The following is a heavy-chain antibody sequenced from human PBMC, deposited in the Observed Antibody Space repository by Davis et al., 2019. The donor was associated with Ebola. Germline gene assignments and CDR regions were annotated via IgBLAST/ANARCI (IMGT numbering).Heavy chain of an antibody. D-gene: IGHD3-22*01. Sequence: ASVKVSCKASGYTFTGYYMHWVRQAPGQGLEWMGWINPNSGGTNYAQKFQGRVTMTRDTSISTAYMELSRLRSDDTAVYYCARAYYDSSGYSGDYWGQGTLVTVSS. CDR1: GYTFTGYY. V-gene: IGHV1-2*02. CDR3: ARAYYDSSGYSGDY. CDR2: INPNSGGT. J-gene: IGHJ4*02.